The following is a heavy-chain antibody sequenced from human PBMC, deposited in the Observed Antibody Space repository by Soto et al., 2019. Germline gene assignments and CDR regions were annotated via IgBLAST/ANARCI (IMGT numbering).Heavy chain of an antibody. V-gene: IGHV3-9*01. J-gene: IGHJ4*02. Sequence: EVQLVESGGGLVQPGRYLRLSCADSGFTFDDYAMPWVRQAPGKGLEWVSGVSWNSVSIGYADAVKGRFTISRDNDKNSLYLQMNSLRAEDTALYYCAKGVEMATPTPFYYWGQGTLVTVSS. CDR3: AKGVEMATPTPFYY. CDR1: GFTFDDYA. D-gene: IGHD2-15*01. CDR2: VSWNSVSI.